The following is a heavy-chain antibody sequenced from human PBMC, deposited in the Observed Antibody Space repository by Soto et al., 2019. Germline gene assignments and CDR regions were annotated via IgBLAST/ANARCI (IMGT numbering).Heavy chain of an antibody. D-gene: IGHD6-13*01. V-gene: IGHV1-18*01. Sequence: ASVNVSCKTSGYTISIYGISWVRQAPRQGLEWMGWISAYNGNTNYAQKLQGRVTMTTDTSTSTAYMELRSLRSDDTAVYYCARDYDSSSWLLPTWFDPWGQGTLVTVSS. CDR3: ARDYDSSSWLLPTWFDP. CDR2: ISAYNGNT. J-gene: IGHJ5*02. CDR1: GYTISIYG.